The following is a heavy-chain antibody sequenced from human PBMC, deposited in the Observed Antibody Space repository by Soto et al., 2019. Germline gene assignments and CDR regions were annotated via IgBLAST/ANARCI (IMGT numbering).Heavy chain of an antibody. CDR2: IYYSGST. CDR1: GGSISSSSYY. D-gene: IGHD6-6*01. J-gene: IGHJ6*03. Sequence: QLQLQESGPGLVKPSETLSLTCTVSGGSISSSSYYWGWIRQPQGKGLEWIGSIYYSGSTYYNPSLKSRITLSVATSENQLSLKLSSVTAVDTAVDYRASDMPQIAAARLRGYYYYMDVWGKGTTVTVSS. V-gene: IGHV4-39*01. CDR3: ASDMPQIAAARLRGYYYYMDV.